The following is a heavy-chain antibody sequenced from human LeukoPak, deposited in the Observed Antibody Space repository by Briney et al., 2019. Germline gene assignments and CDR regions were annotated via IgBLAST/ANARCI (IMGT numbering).Heavy chain of an antibody. CDR2: ITYSSSTI. Sequence: GGSLRLSCAASGFTFTSYTMNWVRQAQGKGLEWVSYITYSSSTIYYADSVKGRFTMSRDNAENSLYLQRNSLRAEDTAVYYCARNFDSWGQGTLVTVSS. V-gene: IGHV3-48*01. D-gene: IGHD2/OR15-2a*01. CDR3: ARNFDS. J-gene: IGHJ4*02. CDR1: GFTFTSYT.